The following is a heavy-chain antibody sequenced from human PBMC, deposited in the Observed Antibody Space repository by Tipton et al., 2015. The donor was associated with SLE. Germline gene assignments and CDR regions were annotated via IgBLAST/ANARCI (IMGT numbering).Heavy chain of an antibody. CDR1: GGSISSNY. Sequence: TLSLTCSVSGGSISSNYWIWIRQPPGKGLEWIGYISYGGGTNYNPSLKSRVTMSVDTAKNQFSLKLTSVTAADTAVYYCARDVAAEFDYWGQGTLVTVSS. CDR2: ISYGGGT. CDR3: ARDVAAEFDY. D-gene: IGHD6-13*01. V-gene: IGHV4-59*12. J-gene: IGHJ4*02.